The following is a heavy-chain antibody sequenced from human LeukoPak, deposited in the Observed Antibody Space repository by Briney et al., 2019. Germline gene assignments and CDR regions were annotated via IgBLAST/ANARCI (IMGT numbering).Heavy chain of an antibody. D-gene: IGHD6-19*01. V-gene: IGHV1-18*04. CDR1: RYTFTSYG. CDR3: ARDLRMEAVANYDYYYGMDV. CDR2: ISAYNGNT. J-gene: IGHJ6*04. Sequence: ASVKVSCKASRYTFTSYGISWVRQAPGQGLEWMGWISAYNGNTNYAQKLQGRVTMTTDTSTSTAYMELRSLRSDDTAVYYCARDLRMEAVANYDYYYGMDVWGKGTTVTVSS.